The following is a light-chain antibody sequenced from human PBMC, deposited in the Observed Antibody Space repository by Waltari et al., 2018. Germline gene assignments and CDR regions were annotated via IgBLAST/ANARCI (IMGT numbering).Light chain of an antibody. V-gene: IGLV2-14*03. J-gene: IGLJ3*02. CDR1: SSDVGGYNY. Sequence: QSVLTQPASVSGSPGQSITISCTGGSSDVGGYNYVYWYQQHPGRAPKLLIYDVKNRPSGVSNRFSGAKSGNTASLTISGLQPEDEADYYCSSYTSTSHILFGGGTKLTVL. CDR2: DVK. CDR3: SSYTSTSHIL.